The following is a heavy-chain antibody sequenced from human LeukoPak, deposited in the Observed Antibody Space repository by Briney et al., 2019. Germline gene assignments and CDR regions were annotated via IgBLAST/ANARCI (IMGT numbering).Heavy chain of an antibody. V-gene: IGHV3-30*18. J-gene: IGHJ5*02. D-gene: IGHD6-13*01. CDR1: GFTFSSYG. CDR3: AKASGSSSWYWFDP. CDR2: ISYDGSNK. Sequence: GRSLRLSCAASGFTFSSYGMHWVRQAPGKGLEWVAVISYDGSNKYYADSVKGRFTISRDNSKNTLYLQMNSLRAEDTAVYYCAKASGSSSWYWFDPWGQGTLVTVSS.